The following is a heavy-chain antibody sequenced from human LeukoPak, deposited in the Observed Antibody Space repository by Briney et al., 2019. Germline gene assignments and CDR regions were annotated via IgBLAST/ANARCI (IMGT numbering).Heavy chain of an antibody. V-gene: IGHV1-69*05. D-gene: IGHD6-19*01. Sequence: SVKVSCKASGGTFSSYAISWVRQAPGQGLEWMGGIIPIFGTANYAQKFQGRVTMTRNTSISTAYMELSSLRSEDTAVYYCARARRRGWNWFDPWGQGTLVTVSS. J-gene: IGHJ5*02. CDR1: GGTFSSYA. CDR2: IIPIFGTA. CDR3: ARARRRGWNWFDP.